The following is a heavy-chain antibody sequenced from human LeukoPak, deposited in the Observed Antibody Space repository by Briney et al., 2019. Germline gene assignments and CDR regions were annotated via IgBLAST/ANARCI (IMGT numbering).Heavy chain of an antibody. Sequence: SVKVSCKASGYSFTSYAISWVRQAPGQGLEWMGGIIPIFGTANYAQKFQGRVTITADKSTSTAYMELSSLRSEDTAVYYCARDRGVAVAGTRNWFDPWGQGTLVTVSS. V-gene: IGHV1-69*06. CDR3: ARDRGVAVAGTRNWFDP. CDR1: GYSFTSYA. CDR2: IIPIFGTA. D-gene: IGHD6-19*01. J-gene: IGHJ5*02.